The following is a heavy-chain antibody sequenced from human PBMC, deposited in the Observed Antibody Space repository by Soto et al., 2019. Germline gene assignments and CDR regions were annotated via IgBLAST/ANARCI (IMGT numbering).Heavy chain of an antibody. J-gene: IGHJ2*01. CDR2: IGPYEGVT. CDR1: GYSFNDYG. CDR3: ARCYCSVGSCYTCWRVDL. D-gene: IGHD2-15*01. V-gene: IGHV1-18*01. Sequence: QVQLEQSGAEVKKPGASVRVSCKASGYSFNDYGMSWVRQAPGQGLEWMGWIGPYEGVTNHAETFQGRVTMTVDTSTTTADMELRSLRSDDTAIYYCARCYCSVGSCYTCWRVDLWGPGTLVTVTA.